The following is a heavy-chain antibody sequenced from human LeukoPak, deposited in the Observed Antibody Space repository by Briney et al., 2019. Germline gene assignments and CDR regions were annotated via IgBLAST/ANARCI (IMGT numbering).Heavy chain of an antibody. J-gene: IGHJ5*02. V-gene: IGHV4-39*07. D-gene: IGHD3-16*02. CDR1: GGSISSSSYY. CDR2: IYYSGST. Sequence: PSETLSLTCTVSGGSISSSSYYWGWIRQPPGKGLEWIGSIYYSGSTYYNPSLKSRVTISVDTSKNQFSLKLSSVTAADTAVYYCARDGYYDYVWGSFRYRPGYWFDPWGQGTLVTVSS. CDR3: ARDGYYDYVWGSFRYRPGYWFDP.